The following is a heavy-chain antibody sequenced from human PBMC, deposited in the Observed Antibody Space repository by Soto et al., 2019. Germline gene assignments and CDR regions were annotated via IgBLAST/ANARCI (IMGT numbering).Heavy chain of an antibody. J-gene: IGHJ5*02. V-gene: IGHV1-18*01. Sequence: ASVKVSCKASGYTFTSYGISWVRQAPGQGLEWMGWISAYNGNTNYAQKLQGRVTMTTDTSTSTAYMELRSLRSDDTAVYYCARHALHLGELSTWFDPWGQGTLVTVSS. CDR3: ARHALHLGELSTWFDP. CDR2: ISAYNGNT. CDR1: GYTFTSYG. D-gene: IGHD3-16*02.